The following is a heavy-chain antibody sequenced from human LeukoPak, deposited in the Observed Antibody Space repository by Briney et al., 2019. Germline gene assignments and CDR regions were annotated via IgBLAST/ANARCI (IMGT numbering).Heavy chain of an antibody. Sequence: ASVKVSCKASGYTFTSYDINWVRQATGQGLEWMGWMNPNSGNTGYAQKFQGRVTMTRNTSISTAYMELSSLRSEDTAVYYCARGIPTVMSWSGYIPYYYYYYYMDVWGKGTTVTVSS. CDR1: GYTFTSYD. CDR3: ARGIPTVMSWSGYIPYYYYYYYMDV. D-gene: IGHD3-3*01. V-gene: IGHV1-8*01. CDR2: MNPNSGNT. J-gene: IGHJ6*03.